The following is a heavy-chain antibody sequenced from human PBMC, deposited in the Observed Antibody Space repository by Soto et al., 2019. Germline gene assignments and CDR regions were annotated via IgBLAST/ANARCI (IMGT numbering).Heavy chain of an antibody. J-gene: IGHJ4*02. V-gene: IGHV4-61*01. CDR1: GGSVSRDSNF. CDR2: IYYSGPS. Sequence: SETLSLTCTVSGGSVSRDSNFWSWIRQPPGKGLEWIGYIYYSGPSRYNPSLESRVTISIDSSKNQVSLTLTSVTAADTAVYYCARGYSHYAHWGRGTLVTV. D-gene: IGHD4-4*01. CDR3: ARGYSHYAH.